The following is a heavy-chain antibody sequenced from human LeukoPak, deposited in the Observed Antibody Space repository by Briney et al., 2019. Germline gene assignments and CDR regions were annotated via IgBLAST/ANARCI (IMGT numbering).Heavy chain of an antibody. CDR3: TTDDPTYYDYVWGST. CDR2: IWYDGSNK. V-gene: IGHV3-33*01. D-gene: IGHD3-16*01. J-gene: IGHJ5*02. Sequence: GGSLRLSCAASGFTFSSYGMHWVRQAPGKGLEWVAVIWYDGSNKYYADSVKGRFTISRDNSKNTLYLQMNSLRAEDTAVYYCTTDDPTYYDYVWGSTWGQGTLVTVSS. CDR1: GFTFSSYG.